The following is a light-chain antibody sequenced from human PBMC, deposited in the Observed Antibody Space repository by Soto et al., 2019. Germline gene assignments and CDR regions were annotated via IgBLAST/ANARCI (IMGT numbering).Light chain of an antibody. Sequence: QSVLTQPASVSGSPGQSITISCTGTSSDVGGYNYVSWYQQHPGKAPKLMISDVSNRPSGASIRFSGSKSGNTASLTISGLQAEDEADYYCNSYSSSTTLYLFGTGTKVTVL. V-gene: IGLV2-14*01. CDR3: NSYSSSTTLYL. J-gene: IGLJ1*01. CDR2: DVS. CDR1: SSDVGGYNY.